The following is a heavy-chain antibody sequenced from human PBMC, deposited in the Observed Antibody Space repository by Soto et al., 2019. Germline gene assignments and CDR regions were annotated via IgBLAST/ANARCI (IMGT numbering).Heavy chain of an antibody. Sequence: QVQLVQSGGEVKKPGASVTVSCKASGYTFINYHLTWVRQAPGQGLEWMAWINTYNGMTDYAQRFQGRVTMTRDTSTSPAYMELRKLGSDDTAVYFCAKSPRGEMATDWGQGALVTVSS. J-gene: IGHJ4*02. V-gene: IGHV1-18*01. D-gene: IGHD5-12*01. CDR3: AKSPRGEMATD. CDR2: INTYNGMT. CDR1: GYTFINYH.